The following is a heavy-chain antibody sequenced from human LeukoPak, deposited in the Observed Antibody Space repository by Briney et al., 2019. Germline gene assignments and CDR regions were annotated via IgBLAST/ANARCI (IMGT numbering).Heavy chain of an antibody. CDR1: GYTFTSYG. Sequence: GASVKVSCKASGYTFTSYGISWVRQAPGQGLEWMGWISAYNGNTNYAQKLQGRVTMTTDTSTSTAYMELRSLRSDDTAVYYCARDAPVIAAAGTSWFDPWGQGTLVTVSS. CDR2: ISAYNGNT. D-gene: IGHD6-13*01. V-gene: IGHV1-18*01. CDR3: ARDAPVIAAAGTSWFDP. J-gene: IGHJ5*02.